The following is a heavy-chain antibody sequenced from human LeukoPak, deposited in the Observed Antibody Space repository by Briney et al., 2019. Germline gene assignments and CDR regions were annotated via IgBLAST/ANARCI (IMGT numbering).Heavy chain of an antibody. V-gene: IGHV3-9*01. CDR1: GFTFDDYA. J-gene: IGHJ5*02. CDR2: ISWNSGSI. D-gene: IGHD3-3*01. CDR3: ARRLTSGGYTWFDP. Sequence: TGRSLRLSCAASGFTFDDYAMHWVRQAPGKGLEWVSGISWNSGSIGYADSVKGRFTISRDNAKNSLYLQMNSLRAEDTALYYCARRLTSGGYTWFDPWGQGTLVTVSS.